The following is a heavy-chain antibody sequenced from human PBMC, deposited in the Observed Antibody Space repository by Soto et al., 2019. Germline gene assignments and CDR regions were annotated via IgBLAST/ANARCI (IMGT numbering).Heavy chain of an antibody. V-gene: IGHV4-38-2*01. J-gene: IGHJ6*02. CDR3: ARDSVAAGNYYYYGMDV. Sequence: SETLSLTCGVSGYSISSGYYWCWIRQPPGKGLEWIGSIYHSGSTYYNPSLKSRVTISVDTSKNQFSLKLSSVTAADTAVYYCARDSVAAGNYYYYGMDVWGQGTTVTVSS. CDR2: IYHSGST. CDR1: GYSISSGYY. D-gene: IGHD2-15*01.